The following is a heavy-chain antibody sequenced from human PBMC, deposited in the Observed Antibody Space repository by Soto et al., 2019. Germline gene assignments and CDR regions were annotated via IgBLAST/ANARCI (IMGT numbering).Heavy chain of an antibody. CDR3: ARDLHSTSDYGMDV. CDR2: ISYDGTNK. CDR1: GFTFSSHA. J-gene: IGHJ6*02. D-gene: IGHD6-6*01. V-gene: IGHV3-30-3*01. Sequence: GGSLRLSCAASGFTFSSHAIHWVRQAPGKGLEWVALISYDGTNKYYADSVKGRFTISRDNSKNTMYMQMNSLRAEDTAVYYCARDLHSTSDYGMDVWGQGTTVTVSS.